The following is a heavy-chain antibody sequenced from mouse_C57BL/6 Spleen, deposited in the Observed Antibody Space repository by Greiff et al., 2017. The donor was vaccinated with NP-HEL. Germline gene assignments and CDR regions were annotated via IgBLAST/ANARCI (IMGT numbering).Heavy chain of an antibody. Sequence: QVQLQQPGAELVRPGSSVKLSCKASGYTFTSYWMDWVKQRPGQGPEWIGNIYPSDSETHYNQKFKDKATLTVDKSSSTAYMQLSSLTSEDSAVYYCARNEGPAWFAYWGQGTLVTVSA. CDR3: ARNEGPAWFAY. CDR1: GYTFTSYW. D-gene: IGHD3-3*01. V-gene: IGHV1-61*01. J-gene: IGHJ3*01. CDR2: IYPSDSET.